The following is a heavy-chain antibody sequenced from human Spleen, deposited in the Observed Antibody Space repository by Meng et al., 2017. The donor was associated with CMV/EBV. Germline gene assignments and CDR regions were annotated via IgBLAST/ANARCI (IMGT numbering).Heavy chain of an antibody. CDR3: ARVGDSSSSDYGMDV. J-gene: IGHJ6*02. CDR2: ISYTGST. CDR1: GGSISNHY. D-gene: IGHD6-13*01. V-gene: IGHV4-59*11. Sequence: SETLSLTCTVSGGSISNHYWNWIRQPPGKGLEWIGYISYTGSTKYNPSLKSRVTISVDTSKNQFSLRLSSVTAADTAVYYCARVGDSSSSDYGMDVWGQGTTVTVSS.